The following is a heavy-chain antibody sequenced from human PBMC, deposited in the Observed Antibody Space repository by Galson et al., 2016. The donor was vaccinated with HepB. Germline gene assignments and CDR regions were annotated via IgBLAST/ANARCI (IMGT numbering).Heavy chain of an antibody. CDR3: ARDWGHVYAGGALDL. CDR1: GFSVSSHY. CDR2: IYLDGNT. J-gene: IGHJ3*01. Sequence: SLRLSCAASGFSVSSHYMTWVRQAPGKGLEWVSVIYLDGNTYYAGSAKGRFTISRDDSENTFYLQMNGLRVEDTALYYCARDWGHVYAGGALDLWGQGTMVIVS. V-gene: IGHV3-53*01. D-gene: IGHD2-2*01.